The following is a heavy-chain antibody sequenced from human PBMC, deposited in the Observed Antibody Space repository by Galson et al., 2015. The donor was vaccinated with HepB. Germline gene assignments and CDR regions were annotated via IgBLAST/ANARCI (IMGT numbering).Heavy chain of an antibody. CDR2: INPSGGST. V-gene: IGHV1-46*01. CDR3: ARKIHPNNWFDP. J-gene: IGHJ5*02. Sequence: KVSCKASGYTFTSYYMHWVRQAPGQGLEWMGIINPSGGSTSYAQKFQGRVTMTRDTSTSTVYMELSSLRSEDTAMYYCARKIHPNNWFDPWGQGTLVTVSS. CDR1: GYTFTSYY.